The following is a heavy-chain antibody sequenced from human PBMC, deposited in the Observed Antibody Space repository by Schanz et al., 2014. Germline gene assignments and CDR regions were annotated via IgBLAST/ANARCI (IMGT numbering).Heavy chain of an antibody. J-gene: IGHJ6*02. Sequence: QVQVVESGGGVVQPGRSLRLSCAASGFTFSSYGMHWVRQAPGKGLEWVAVIWYDGNNKFYADSVKGRFTISRDNAKNTLYLQMNSLRAEDTAVYYCARPLGPNYYYYGLDVWGQGTTVTVSS. CDR1: GFTFSSYG. CDR3: ARPLGPNYYYYGLDV. V-gene: IGHV3-33*01. CDR2: IWYDGNNK.